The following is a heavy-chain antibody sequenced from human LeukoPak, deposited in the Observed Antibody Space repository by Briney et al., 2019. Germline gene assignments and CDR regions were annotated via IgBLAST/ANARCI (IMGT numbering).Heavy chain of an antibody. Sequence: GMSLRLSCVASGFTLSNYAMHWVRQDPGKGLEWVTIISYDGSQKYYADSVKGRFTISRDNSENTLFPQMNSLRAEDTAVYYCARAPPAAGPGVDYWGQGTLVTVSS. CDR1: GFTLSNYA. V-gene: IGHV3-30-3*01. D-gene: IGHD6-13*01. CDR2: ISYDGSQK. CDR3: ARAPPAAGPGVDY. J-gene: IGHJ4*02.